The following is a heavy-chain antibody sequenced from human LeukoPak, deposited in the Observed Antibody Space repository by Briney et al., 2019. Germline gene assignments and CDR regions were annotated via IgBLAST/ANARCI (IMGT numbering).Heavy chain of an antibody. CDR2: INPNNGGT. D-gene: IGHD3-10*01. Sequence: ASVKVSCKASGYSFRGYYMHWARQAPGQGLEWMGWINPNNGGTNYAQKFQGRVTMTRDTSISTAYMELSRLRSDDTAVYYCAKDRISYTTSPGELSHWGQGTLVIVSS. CDR1: GYSFRGYY. J-gene: IGHJ4*02. CDR3: AKDRISYTTSPGELSH. V-gene: IGHV1-2*02.